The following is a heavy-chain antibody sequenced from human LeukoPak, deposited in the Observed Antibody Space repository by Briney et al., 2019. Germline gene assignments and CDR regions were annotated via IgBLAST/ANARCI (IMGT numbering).Heavy chain of an antibody. CDR3: ATGSYYYDSSGYSIDY. CDR2: ISAYNGNT. D-gene: IGHD3-22*01. CDR1: GYTXTSYG. Sequence: ASVKVSCKASGYTXTSYGISWVRQAPGQGLEWMGWISAYNGNTNYAQKLQGRVTMTTDTSTSTAYMELRSLRSDDTAVYYCATGSYYYDSSGYSIDYWGQGTLVTVSS. J-gene: IGHJ4*02. V-gene: IGHV1-18*01.